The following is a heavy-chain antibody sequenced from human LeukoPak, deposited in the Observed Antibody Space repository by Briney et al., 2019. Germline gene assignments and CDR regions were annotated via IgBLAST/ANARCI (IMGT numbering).Heavy chain of an antibody. D-gene: IGHD3-3*01. J-gene: IGHJ4*02. CDR2: IYSGGTT. Sequence: GGSLRLSCAASGFIVSSNYVSWVRQAPGKGLEWVSVIYSGGTTYYADSVKGRFTMSRDNSKNTLYLRMNSLRAEDTAVYYCARGLSFCDYWGQGTLVTVSS. V-gene: IGHV3-53*01. CDR1: GFIVSSNY. CDR3: ARGLSFCDY.